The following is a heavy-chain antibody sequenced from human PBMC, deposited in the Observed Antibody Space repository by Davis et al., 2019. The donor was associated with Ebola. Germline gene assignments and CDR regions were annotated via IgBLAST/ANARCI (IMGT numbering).Heavy chain of an antibody. D-gene: IGHD6-13*01. V-gene: IGHV1-2*02. J-gene: IGHJ4*02. CDR1: GYTFTGYY. Sequence: ASVKVSCKASGYTFTGYYMHWVRQAPGQGLEWMGWINPNSGGTNYAQKFQGRVTMTRDTSISTAYMELSRLRSDDTAVYYCARDLRYSGIAAAGTGYWGQGTLVTVSS. CDR3: ARDLRYSGIAAAGTGY. CDR2: INPNSGGT.